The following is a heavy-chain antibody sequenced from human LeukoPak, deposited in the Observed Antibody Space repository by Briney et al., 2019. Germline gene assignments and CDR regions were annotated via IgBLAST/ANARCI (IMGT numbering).Heavy chain of an antibody. V-gene: IGHV1-3*01. Sequence: GASVKVSCKAPGYTFTSYAMHWLRQAPGQRLEWMGWINAGNGNTKYSQKFQGRVTITADKSTSTAYMELSSLRSEDTAVYYCARDVPRGSHPDYWGQGTLVTVSS. CDR3: ARDVPRGSHPDY. D-gene: IGHD3-10*01. J-gene: IGHJ4*02. CDR2: INAGNGNT. CDR1: GYTFTSYA.